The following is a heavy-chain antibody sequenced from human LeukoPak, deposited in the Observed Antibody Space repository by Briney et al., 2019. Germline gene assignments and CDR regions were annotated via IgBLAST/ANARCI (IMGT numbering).Heavy chain of an antibody. CDR3: AMKSRGWHRSDRAFDY. CDR2: IYYSGST. Sequence: PSETLSLTCTVSGGSISSSSYYWGWIRQPPGKGLEWIGSIYYSGSTYYNPSLKSRVTISVDTSKNQFSLKLSSVTAADTAVYYCAMKSRGWHRSDRAFDYWGQGTLVTVS. D-gene: IGHD6-19*01. J-gene: IGHJ4*02. CDR1: GGSISSSSYY. V-gene: IGHV4-39*01.